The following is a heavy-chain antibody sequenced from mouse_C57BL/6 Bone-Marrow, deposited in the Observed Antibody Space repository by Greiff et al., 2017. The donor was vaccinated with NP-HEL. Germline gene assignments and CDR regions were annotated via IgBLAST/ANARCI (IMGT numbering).Heavy chain of an antibody. V-gene: IGHV1-15*01. CDR3: TRDYGSSRNFDV. Sequence: QVQLQQSGAELVRPGASVTLSCKASGYTFTDYEMHWVKQTPVHGLEWIGAIDPETGGTAYNQKFKGKAILTADKSSSTAYMELRSLTSEDSAVYYCTRDYGSSRNFDVWGTGTTVTVSS. CDR2: IDPETGGT. CDR1: GYTFTDYE. J-gene: IGHJ1*03. D-gene: IGHD1-1*01.